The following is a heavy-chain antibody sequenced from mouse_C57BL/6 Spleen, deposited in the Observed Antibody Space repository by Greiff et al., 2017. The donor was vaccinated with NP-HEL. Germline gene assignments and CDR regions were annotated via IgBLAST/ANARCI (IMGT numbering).Heavy chain of an antibody. Sequence: VQLQQSGPELVKPGASVKMSCKASGYTFTDYNMHWVKQRHGKSLEWIGYINPNNGDTSYNQKFKGKATLTVNKSSSTAYMELRSLTSEDTAVYYCARETTEVYFDYWGQGTTLTVSA. D-gene: IGHD4-1*02. CDR2: INPNNGDT. V-gene: IGHV1-22*01. CDR1: GYTFTDYN. CDR3: ARETTEVYFDY. J-gene: IGHJ2*01.